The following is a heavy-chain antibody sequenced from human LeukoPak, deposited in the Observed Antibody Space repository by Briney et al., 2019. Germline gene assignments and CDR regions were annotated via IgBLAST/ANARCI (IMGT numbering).Heavy chain of an antibody. D-gene: IGHD3-22*01. V-gene: IGHV4-34*01. J-gene: IGHJ4*02. CDR2: INHRGST. CDR1: GESLGDYY. Sequence: PSETLPLTCAVYGESLGDYYWSWIRQPPGKGLEWIGEINHRGSTNYKPSLKSRVYMSVDTAKNHFSLKLRSVTAADTAVYYCARGSITMIRYWGQGTLVTVSS. CDR3: ARGSITMIRY.